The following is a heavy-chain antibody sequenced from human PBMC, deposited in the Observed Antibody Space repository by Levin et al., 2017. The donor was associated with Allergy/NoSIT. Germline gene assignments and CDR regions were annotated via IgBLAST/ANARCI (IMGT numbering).Heavy chain of an antibody. D-gene: IGHD3-3*01. V-gene: IGHV3-23*01. CDR3: AKDAYDFWSGPSDY. Sequence: GESLKISCAASEFTFSSYAMSWVRQAPGKGLEWVSGITNNGGTTYYADSVKGRFTISRDNSKNTLYLQMNGLRAGDTAVYYCAKDAYDFWSGPSDYWGQGTLVTVSS. CDR1: EFTFSSYA. J-gene: IGHJ4*02. CDR2: ITNNGGTT.